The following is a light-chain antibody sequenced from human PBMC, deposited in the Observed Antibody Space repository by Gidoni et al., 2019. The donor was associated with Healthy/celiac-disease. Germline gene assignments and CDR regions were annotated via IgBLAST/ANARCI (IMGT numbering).Light chain of an antibody. Sequence: SYELTQPPPVSVSPGQTASITCSGDNLGDKYACWYQQKPGQSPVLVIYQDSKRPSGIPERFSGSNSGNTATLTISGTQAMDEADYYCQAWDNSTLYVFGTGTKVTVL. J-gene: IGLJ1*01. CDR3: QAWDNSTLYV. CDR2: QDS. V-gene: IGLV3-1*01. CDR1: NLGDKY.